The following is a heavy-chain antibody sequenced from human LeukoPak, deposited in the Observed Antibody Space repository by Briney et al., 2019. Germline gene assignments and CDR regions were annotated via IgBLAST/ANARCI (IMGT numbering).Heavy chain of an antibody. CDR1: GYTFTSYY. CDR2: INPSGGST. CDR3: ARERGPMRDAFDI. D-gene: IGHD3-16*01. Sequence: ASVKVSCKASGYTFTSYYMHWVRQAPGQGLEWMGIINPSGGSTSYAQKFQGRFTISRDNAKNSLYLQMNSLRAEDTAVYYCARERGPMRDAFDIWGQGTMVTVSS. V-gene: IGHV1-46*01. J-gene: IGHJ3*02.